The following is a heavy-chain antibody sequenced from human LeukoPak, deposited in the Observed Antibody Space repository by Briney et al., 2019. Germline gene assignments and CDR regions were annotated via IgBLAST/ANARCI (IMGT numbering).Heavy chain of an antibody. CDR1: GGSISSYY. V-gene: IGHV4-59*01. Sequence: SETLSLTCTVSGGSISSYYWSWIRQPPGKGLEWIGYIYYSGSTNYNPSLKSRVTISVDTSKNQFSLKLSSVTAADTAVYYCARVVDDFWSGPQHFDYWGQGTLVTVSS. J-gene: IGHJ4*02. D-gene: IGHD3-3*01. CDR2: IYYSGST. CDR3: ARVVDDFWSGPQHFDY.